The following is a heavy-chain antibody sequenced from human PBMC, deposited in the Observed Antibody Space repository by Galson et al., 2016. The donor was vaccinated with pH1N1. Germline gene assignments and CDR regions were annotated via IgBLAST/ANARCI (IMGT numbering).Heavy chain of an antibody. V-gene: IGHV5-51*01. J-gene: IGHJ6*02. Sequence: QSGAEVTKPGESLKISCKGSGYTFPNYWITWVRQTPGKGLEWMGIINPANSNTTYSPSFQGQVTISADKSITTASLQWSRLKASDTAMYYCARHFPFSYTGRRLGYYHGMDVWGQGTTVTVSS. CDR2: INPANSNT. CDR1: GYTFPNYW. D-gene: IGHD1-26*01. CDR3: ARHFPFSYTGRRLGYYHGMDV.